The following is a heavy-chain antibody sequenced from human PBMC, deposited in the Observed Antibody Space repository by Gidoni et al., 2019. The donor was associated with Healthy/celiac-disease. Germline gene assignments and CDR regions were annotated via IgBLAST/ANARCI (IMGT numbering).Heavy chain of an antibody. CDR2: ISYDGSNK. D-gene: IGHD2-15*01. Sequence: QVQLVESGGGVVQPGRSLRLSCAASGFTFSSYGMHWVRQAPGKGLEWVAVISYDGSNKYYADSVKGRFTISRDNSKNTLYLQMNSLRAEDTAVYYCANGELGYCSGGSCYGAAPSFDYWGQGTLVTVSS. V-gene: IGHV3-30*18. CDR3: ANGELGYCSGGSCYGAAPSFDY. J-gene: IGHJ4*02. CDR1: GFTFSSYG.